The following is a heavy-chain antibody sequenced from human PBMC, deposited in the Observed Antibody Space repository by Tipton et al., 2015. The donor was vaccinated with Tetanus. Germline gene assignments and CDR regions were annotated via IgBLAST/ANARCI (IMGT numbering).Heavy chain of an antibody. CDR2: INSDGSST. CDR1: GFTFSSYW. V-gene: IGHV3-74*01. Sequence: SLRLSCAASGFTFSSYWMHWVRQAPGKGLVWVSRINSDGSSTSYADSVKGRFTISRDNAKNTLYLQMNSLRAEDTAVYYCARVIHSSGWYYYYGMDVWGQGTTVTVSS. CDR3: ARVIHSSGWYYYYGMDV. D-gene: IGHD6-19*01. J-gene: IGHJ6*02.